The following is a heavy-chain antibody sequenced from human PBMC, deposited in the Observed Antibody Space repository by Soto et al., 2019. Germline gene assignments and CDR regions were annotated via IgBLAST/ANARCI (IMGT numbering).Heavy chain of an antibody. J-gene: IGHJ6*02. D-gene: IGHD3-9*01. Sequence: PSETLSLTCTVSGGSVSSGSYYWSWIRQPPGKGLEWIGYIYYSGSTNYNPSLKSRVTISVDTSKNQFSLKLSSVTAADTAVYYCARVELYYDILTGYYHYYYYGMDVWGQGTTVTVSS. CDR2: IYYSGST. CDR1: GGSVSSGSYY. V-gene: IGHV4-61*01. CDR3: ARVELYYDILTGYYHYYYYGMDV.